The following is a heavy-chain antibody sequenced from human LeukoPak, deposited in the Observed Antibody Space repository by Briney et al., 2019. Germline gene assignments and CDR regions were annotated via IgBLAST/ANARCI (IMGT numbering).Heavy chain of an antibody. CDR3: ARTWGSYSRFWFDP. D-gene: IGHD3-16*01. CDR1: GGSFSGYY. CDR2: INHSGST. Sequence: SETLSLTCAVYGGSFSGYYWSWIRQPPGKGLEWIGEINHSGSTNYNPSLKSRVTISVDTSKNQFSLKLSSVTAADTAVYYCARTWGSYSRFWFDPWGQGTLVTVSS. J-gene: IGHJ5*02. V-gene: IGHV4-34*01.